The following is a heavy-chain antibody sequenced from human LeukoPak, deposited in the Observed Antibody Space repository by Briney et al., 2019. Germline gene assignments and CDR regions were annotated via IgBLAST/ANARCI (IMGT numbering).Heavy chain of an antibody. D-gene: IGHD3-22*01. V-gene: IGHV3-23*01. CDR1: GFPFSSYA. CDR2: ISGSGGST. J-gene: IGHJ4*02. CDR3: AKDDTPMIVVVITTFSY. Sequence: SGGSLSLSCAASGFPFSSYAMSWVRRAPGKGLEWVSAISGSGGSTYYADSVKGRFTISRDNSKNTLYLQMNSLRAEDTAVYYCAKDDTPMIVVVITTFSYWGQGTLVTVSS.